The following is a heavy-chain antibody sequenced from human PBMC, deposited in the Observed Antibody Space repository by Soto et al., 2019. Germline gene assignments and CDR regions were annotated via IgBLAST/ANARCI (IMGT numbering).Heavy chain of an antibody. CDR3: ARDGCSGGSCYP. V-gene: IGHV1-69*08. Sequence: QVQLVQSGAEVKKPGSSVKVSCKASGGTFSSYTISWVRQAPGQGLEWMGRIIPVLGIANYAQKFQGRVTSTGDKSTTTAYTELSSLRSEATAVYDGARDGCSGGSCYPWGQGSLVTVSS. J-gene: IGHJ5*02. CDR2: IIPVLGIA. CDR1: GGTFSSYT. D-gene: IGHD2-15*01.